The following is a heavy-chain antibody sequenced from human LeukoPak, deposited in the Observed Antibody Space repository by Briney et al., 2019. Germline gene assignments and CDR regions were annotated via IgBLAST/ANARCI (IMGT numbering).Heavy chain of an antibody. V-gene: IGHV3-21*01. J-gene: IGHJ4*02. D-gene: IGHD5-18*01. CDR2: ISSSSSYI. Sequence: GGSLRLSCAASGFTFSSYSMNWVRQAPGKGLEWVSSISSSSSYIYYADSVKGRFTISRDNAKNSLYLQMNSLRAEGTAVYYCARDEDTAMVTFDYWGQGTLVTVSS. CDR3: ARDEDTAMVTFDY. CDR1: GFTFSSYS.